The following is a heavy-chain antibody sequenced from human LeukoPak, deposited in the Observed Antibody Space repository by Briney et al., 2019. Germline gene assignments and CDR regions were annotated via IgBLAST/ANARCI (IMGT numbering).Heavy chain of an antibody. V-gene: IGHV3-30-3*01. CDR2: ISYDGSNK. CDR1: GFTFSSYA. Sequence: GGSLRLSCAASGFTFSSYAMHWVRQAPGKGLEWVAVISYDGSNKYYADSVKGRFTISRDNAKNSLYLQMNSLRAEDTAVYYCARLTTEDAFDIWGQGTMVTVSS. CDR3: ARLTTEDAFDI. D-gene: IGHD4-17*01. J-gene: IGHJ3*02.